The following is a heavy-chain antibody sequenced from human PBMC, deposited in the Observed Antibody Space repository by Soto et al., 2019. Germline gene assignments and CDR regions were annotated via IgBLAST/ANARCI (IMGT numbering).Heavy chain of an antibody. J-gene: IGHJ4*02. Sequence: SVKVSCDASGCPFSSYAIRWVRQAPGQVLELMGGIIPIFGTANYAQKFQARVTITADESTSTAYMELSTLRSEDTAVYYCARYSGYDSVDYWGQGTLVTVSS. CDR1: GCPFSSYA. CDR3: ARYSGYDSVDY. CDR2: IIPIFGTA. V-gene: IGHV1-69*13. D-gene: IGHD5-12*01.